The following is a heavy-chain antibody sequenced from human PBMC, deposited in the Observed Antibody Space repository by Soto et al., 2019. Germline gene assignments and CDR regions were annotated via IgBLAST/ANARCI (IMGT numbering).Heavy chain of an antibody. CDR1: GYTFTDYY. CDR3: ARSPSLFSYFDY. V-gene: IGHV1-2*04. Sequence: GASVKVSCKASGYTFTDYYMHWVRRAPGQGLEWMGWINPNSGGTNYAQKFQGWVTMTRDTSINTAYMELRRLTSDDTAVYYCARSPSLFSYFDYWGQGTLVTVSS. CDR2: INPNSGGT. J-gene: IGHJ4*02.